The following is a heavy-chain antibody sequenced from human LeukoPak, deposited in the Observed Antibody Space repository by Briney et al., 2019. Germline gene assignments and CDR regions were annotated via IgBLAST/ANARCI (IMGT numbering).Heavy chain of an antibody. CDR3: ARDLGAAAGGVDY. V-gene: IGHV4-30-4*08. Sequence: PSQTLSLTCTVSGGSISNTNYYWIWIRQPPGKGLECIGYIYYSGSTYYNPSLKSRVTISVDTSKNQFSLKLSSVTAADTAVYYCARDLGAAAGGVDYWGQGTLVTVSS. J-gene: IGHJ4*02. CDR1: GGSISNTNYY. CDR2: IYYSGST. D-gene: IGHD6-13*01.